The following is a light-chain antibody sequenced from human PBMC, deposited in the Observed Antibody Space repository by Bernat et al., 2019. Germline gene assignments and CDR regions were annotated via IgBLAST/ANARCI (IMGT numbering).Light chain of an antibody. Sequence: EIVLTQSPGTLSLSPGQRATVTCRASQGVSSTYLAWYQQKPGQAPRLLIYGASSRATGIPARFSGSGSGTDFTLTISRLEPEDFAVYYCQHYGSLPPYTFSHGTKLEIK. CDR2: GAS. V-gene: IGKV3-20*01. J-gene: IGKJ2*01. CDR3: QHYGSLPPYT. CDR1: QGVSSTY.